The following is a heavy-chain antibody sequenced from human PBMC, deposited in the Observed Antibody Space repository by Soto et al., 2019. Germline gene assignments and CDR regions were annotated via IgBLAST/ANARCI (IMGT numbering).Heavy chain of an antibody. D-gene: IGHD3-22*01. Sequence: PSETLSLTCTVSGGSISGYFWSWIRQPAGKRLDWIGRIYSSGSTNYNPSLNSRITMSVDTSKNQFSLKLSSVSAADTAVYYCARAYDSNGNHAFDIWGQGTLVTVSS. CDR1: GGSISGYF. J-gene: IGHJ3*02. CDR2: IYSSGST. V-gene: IGHV4-4*07. CDR3: ARAYDSNGNHAFDI.